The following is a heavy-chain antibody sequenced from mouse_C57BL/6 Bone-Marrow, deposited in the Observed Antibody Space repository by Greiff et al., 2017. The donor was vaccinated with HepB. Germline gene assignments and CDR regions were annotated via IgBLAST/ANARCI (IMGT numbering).Heavy chain of an antibody. Sequence: EVNVVESEGGLVQPGSSMKLSCTASGFTFSDYYMAWVRQVPEKGLEWVANINYDGSSTYYMDSLKSRFIISRDNAKNILDLQMSSLKSEDTATYYYATVLDYFDCWGRGATLTVSS. CDR3: ATVLDYFDC. CDR2: INYDGSST. J-gene: IGHJ2*01. V-gene: IGHV5-16*01. CDR1: GFTFSDYY.